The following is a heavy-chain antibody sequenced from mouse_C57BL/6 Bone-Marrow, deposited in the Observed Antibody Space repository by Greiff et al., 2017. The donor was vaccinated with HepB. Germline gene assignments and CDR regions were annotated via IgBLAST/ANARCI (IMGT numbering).Heavy chain of an antibody. CDR2: ISTYYGDA. Sequence: QVQLKESGPELVRPGVSVKISCKGSGYTFTDYAMHWVKQSHAKSLEWIGVISTYYGDASYNQKFKDKAKMTVDKSSSTAYMELARLTSEDSAVYYCAVTTEGPYFDYWGQGTPLTVSS. D-gene: IGHD1-1*01. J-gene: IGHJ2*01. V-gene: IGHV1-67*01. CDR1: GYTFTDYA. CDR3: AVTTEGPYFDY.